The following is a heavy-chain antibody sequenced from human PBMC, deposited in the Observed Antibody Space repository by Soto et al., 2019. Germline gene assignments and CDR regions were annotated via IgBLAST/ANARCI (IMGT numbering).Heavy chain of an antibody. Sequence: PGGSLRLACASSVFTFSSYAMHWVRQAPGKGLEWVAVISYDGSNKYYADSVKGRFTISRDNSKNTLYLQMNSLRAEDTAVYYCARDVYSGSYGAFDIWGQGTMVTVSS. D-gene: IGHD1-26*01. J-gene: IGHJ3*02. CDR2: ISYDGSNK. CDR3: ARDVYSGSYGAFDI. V-gene: IGHV3-30-3*01. CDR1: VFTFSSYA.